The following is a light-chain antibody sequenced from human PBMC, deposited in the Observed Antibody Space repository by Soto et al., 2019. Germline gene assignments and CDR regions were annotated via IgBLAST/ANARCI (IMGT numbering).Light chain of an antibody. Sequence: DIHMTQSPSSLSASVGDRVTITCRASRTIGSYLNWYQQKPGTAPKLLIYAATSIQSGVPSRFGGSGSGAHFTLTINSLQPEDFAHYYGQQSYDSPLNVGRGTKVDVK. CDR1: RTIGSY. V-gene: IGKV1-39*01. CDR2: AAT. J-gene: IGKJ3*01. CDR3: QQSYDSPLN.